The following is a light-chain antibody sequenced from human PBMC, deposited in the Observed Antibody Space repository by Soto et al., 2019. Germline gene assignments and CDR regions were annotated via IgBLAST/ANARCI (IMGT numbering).Light chain of an antibody. V-gene: IGLV4-69*01. J-gene: IGLJ3*02. Sequence: QSVLTQSPSVSASLGASVKLTCNLSSGHSTYAIAWHQQQPEKGPRFLMKINSDGSHSKGDGFFDRFSGSSSGAERHLTISSLQSEDEADYYCQSLGTGIQVFGGGTKLTVL. CDR1: SGHSTYA. CDR2: INSDGSH. CDR3: QSLGTGIQV.